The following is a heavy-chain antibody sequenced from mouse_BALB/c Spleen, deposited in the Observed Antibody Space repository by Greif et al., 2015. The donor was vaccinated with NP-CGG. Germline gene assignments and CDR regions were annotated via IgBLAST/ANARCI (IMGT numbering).Heavy chain of an antibody. Sequence: EVHLVESGGGLVQPGGSLRLSCATSGFTFTDYYMSWVRQPPGKALEWLGFIRNKANGYTTEYSASVKGRFTISRDNSQSILYLQMNTLRAEDSATYYCARGDGYYWFAYWGQGTLVTASA. CDR1: GFTFTDYY. CDR2: IRNKANGYTT. J-gene: IGHJ3*01. CDR3: ARGDGYYWFAY. D-gene: IGHD2-3*01. V-gene: IGHV7-3*02.